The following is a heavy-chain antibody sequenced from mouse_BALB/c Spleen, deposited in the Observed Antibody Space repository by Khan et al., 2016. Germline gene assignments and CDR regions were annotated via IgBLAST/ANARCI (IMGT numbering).Heavy chain of an antibody. Sequence: QVPLQPSGAELARPGASVKMSCKASGYTFITYTIHWVKQRPGQGLEWIGSIHPTSGYTNYNQKFKDEATLTADKSSSTAYMQLNSLTSDGSSVYFCATKGDYGSSPFAYWGQGTLVTVSA. J-gene: IGHJ3*01. D-gene: IGHD1-1*01. CDR3: ATKGDYGSSPFAY. CDR2: IHPTSGYT. V-gene: IGHV1-4*01. CDR1: GYTFITYT.